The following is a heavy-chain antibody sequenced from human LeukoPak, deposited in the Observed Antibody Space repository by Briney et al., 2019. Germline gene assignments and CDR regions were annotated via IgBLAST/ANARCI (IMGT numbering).Heavy chain of an antibody. J-gene: IGHJ4*02. D-gene: IGHD3-22*01. CDR1: GFTFSSYA. Sequence: GGSLRLSCAASGFTFSSYAMSWVRQAPGEGLEWVSAISGSGGSTYYADSVKGRFTISRDNSKNTLYLQMNSLRAEDTAVYYCAKAMGITMIVVVPDFDYWGQGTLVTVSS. V-gene: IGHV3-23*01. CDR2: ISGSGGST. CDR3: AKAMGITMIVVVPDFDY.